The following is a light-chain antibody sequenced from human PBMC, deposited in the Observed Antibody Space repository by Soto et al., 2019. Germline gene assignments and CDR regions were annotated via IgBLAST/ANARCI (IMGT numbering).Light chain of an antibody. Sequence: DIVMTQSPDSLAVSLGERATINCKSSQSVLYSSNNKNYLAWYQQKPGQPPKLLIYWASTRESGVPDRFSGSGSGTDLTLTISSLQAEDVAVYYCQHYYSTPTMYTFGQGTKLEIK. V-gene: IGKV4-1*01. J-gene: IGKJ2*01. CDR3: QHYYSTPTMYT. CDR1: QSVLYSSNNKNY. CDR2: WAS.